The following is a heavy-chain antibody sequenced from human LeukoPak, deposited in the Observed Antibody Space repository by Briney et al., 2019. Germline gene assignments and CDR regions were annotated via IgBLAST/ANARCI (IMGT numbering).Heavy chain of an antibody. CDR2: ISGSGGST. CDR3: AKAAAAGKVYYYYMDV. J-gene: IGHJ6*03. V-gene: IGHV3-23*01. CDR1: GFTFSNAW. D-gene: IGHD6-13*01. Sequence: GGSLRLSCAASGFTFSNAWMSWVRQAPGKGLEWVSAISGSGGSTYYADSVKGRFTISRDNSKNTLYLQMNSLRAEDTAVYYCAKAAAAGKVYYYYMDVWGKGTTVTVSS.